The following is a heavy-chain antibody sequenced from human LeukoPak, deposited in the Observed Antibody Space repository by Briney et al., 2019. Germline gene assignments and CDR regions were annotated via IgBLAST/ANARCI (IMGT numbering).Heavy chain of an antibody. D-gene: IGHD1-26*01. V-gene: IGHV3-30*03. Sequence: GRSLRLSCAASGFFFSNYGMHWVRQAPGKGLEWVAAISYHGYTQYYADSVKGQFTISRDNSKNTLYLQMNSLTEEDTAVYYCARWDSGRYTSNYYFDYWGQGALVTVSS. J-gene: IGHJ4*02. CDR3: ARWDSGRYTSNYYFDY. CDR2: ISYHGYTQ. CDR1: GFFFSNYG.